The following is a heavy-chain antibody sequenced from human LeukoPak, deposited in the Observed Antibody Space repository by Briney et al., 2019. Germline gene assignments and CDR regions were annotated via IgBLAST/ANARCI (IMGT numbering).Heavy chain of an antibody. Sequence: PGGSLRLSCAASGFTFSSYAMHWVRQAPGKGLEWVAVISYDGSNKYYADSVKGRFTTSRNNSKTTLYLQMNSLRAEDTAVYYCARGPGYYDFWSGYYRIDYWGQGTLVTVSS. V-gene: IGHV3-30-3*01. CDR3: ARGPGYYDFWSGYYRIDY. CDR2: ISYDGSNK. CDR1: GFTFSSYA. D-gene: IGHD3-3*01. J-gene: IGHJ4*02.